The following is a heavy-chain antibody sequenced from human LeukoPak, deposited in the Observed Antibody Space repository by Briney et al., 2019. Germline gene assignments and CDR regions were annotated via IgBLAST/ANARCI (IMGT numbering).Heavy chain of an antibody. Sequence: KASETLSLTCSVPDDSFSTHYWTWIRQPPGKGLEWIRYISSIGSTNYNPSLKSRVTISVDTSKKQFSLRMTSVTAADTAVYYCARDPTTVTKGFDIWGQGTMVTVSS. CDR3: ARDPTTVTKGFDI. CDR2: ISSIGST. J-gene: IGHJ3*02. V-gene: IGHV4-59*11. D-gene: IGHD4-17*01. CDR1: DDSFSTHY.